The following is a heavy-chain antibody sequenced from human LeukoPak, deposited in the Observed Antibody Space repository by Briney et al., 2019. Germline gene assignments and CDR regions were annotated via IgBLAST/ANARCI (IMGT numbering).Heavy chain of an antibody. CDR1: GFTFDDYA. V-gene: IGHV3-43D*03. J-gene: IGHJ4*02. Sequence: GGSLRLSCAASGFTFDDYAMHWVRQAPGKGLEWVSLISWDGGSTYYADSVKGRFTISRDNSKNSLYLQMNSLRAEDTALYYCARGYYYDSSGYPIADYWGQGTLVTVSS. CDR3: ARGYYYDSSGYPIADY. D-gene: IGHD3-22*01. CDR2: ISWDGGST.